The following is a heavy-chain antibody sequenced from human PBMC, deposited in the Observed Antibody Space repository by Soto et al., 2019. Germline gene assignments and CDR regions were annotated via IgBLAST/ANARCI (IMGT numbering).Heavy chain of an antibody. CDR2: IWYDGSNK. CDR3: ARGGWVSPWGYYDSSGYVDGMDV. CDR1: GFTFSSYG. D-gene: IGHD3-22*01. Sequence: GGSLRLSCAASGFTFSSYGIHWVRQAPGKGLEWVAVIWYDGSNKYYADSVKGRFTISRDNSKNTLYLQMNSLRAEDTAVDYCARGGWVSPWGYYDSSGYVDGMDVWGQGTTVTVSS. V-gene: IGHV3-33*01. J-gene: IGHJ6*02.